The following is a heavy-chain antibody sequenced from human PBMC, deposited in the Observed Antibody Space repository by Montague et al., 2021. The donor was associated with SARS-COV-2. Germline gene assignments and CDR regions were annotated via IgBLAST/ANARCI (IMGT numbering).Heavy chain of an antibody. CDR2: IYHSGST. CDR1: GASITSSNW. D-gene: IGHD2-15*01. CDR3: ARQIQQVVLSPAKLTNWFDP. J-gene: IGHJ5*02. V-gene: IGHV4-4*02. Sequence: SETLSLTCTVSGASITSSNWWNWVRRPPGKGLEWIGQIYHSGSTNYNTSLKSRLTLSLDKSKNQFSLNLSSVTAADTAVYYCARQIQQVVLSPAKLTNWFDPWGLGTLVTVAS.